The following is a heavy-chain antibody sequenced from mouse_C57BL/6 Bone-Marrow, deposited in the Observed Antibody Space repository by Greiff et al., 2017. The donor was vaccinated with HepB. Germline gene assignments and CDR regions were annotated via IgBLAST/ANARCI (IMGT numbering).Heavy chain of an antibody. V-gene: IGHV14-4*01. CDR1: GFNIKDDY. J-gene: IGHJ4*01. Sequence: EVQLQQSGAELVRPGASVKLSCTASGFNIKDDYMPWVKQRPEQGLEWIGWIDPENGDTEYASKFQGKATITADTSSTTAYLQLSSLTSEDTAVYYCTMDYGSSYDAMDYWGQGTSVTVSS. CDR3: TMDYGSSYDAMDY. CDR2: IDPENGDT. D-gene: IGHD1-1*01.